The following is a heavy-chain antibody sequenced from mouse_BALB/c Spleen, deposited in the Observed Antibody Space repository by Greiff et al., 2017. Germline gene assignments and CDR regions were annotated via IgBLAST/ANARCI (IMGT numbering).Heavy chain of an antibody. CDR1: GFTFSSYT. J-gene: IGHJ3*01. Sequence: EVKLVESGGGLVKPGGSLKLSCAASGFTFSSYTMSWVRQTPEKRLEWVATISSGGSYTYYPDSVKGRFTISRDNAKNTLYLQMSSLKSEDTAMYYCTRRPYWGQGTLVTVSA. CDR3: TRRPY. V-gene: IGHV5-6-4*01. CDR2: ISSGGSYT.